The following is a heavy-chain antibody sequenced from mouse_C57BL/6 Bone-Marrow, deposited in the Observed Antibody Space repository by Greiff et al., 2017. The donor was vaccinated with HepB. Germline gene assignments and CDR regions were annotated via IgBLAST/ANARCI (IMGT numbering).Heavy chain of an antibody. V-gene: IGHV5-6*01. CDR2: ISSGGSYT. J-gene: IGHJ3*01. CDR3: ARHRTTAWCAY. Sequence: EVKVVESGGDLVKPGGSLKLSCAASGFTFSSYGMSWVRQTPDKRLEWVATISSGGSYTYYPDSVKGRFTISRDNAKNTLYLQMSSLKSEDTAMYYCARHRTTAWCAYWGQGTLVTVSA. CDR1: GFTFSSYG. D-gene: IGHD1-1*01.